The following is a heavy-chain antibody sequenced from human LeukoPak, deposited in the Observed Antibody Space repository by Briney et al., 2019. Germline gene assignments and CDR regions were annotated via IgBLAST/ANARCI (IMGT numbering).Heavy chain of an antibody. CDR1: GFPSSSYW. Sequence: GGSRRLSCAASGFPSSSYWVSWVRQAPGKGLEWVANINQDGSEKYYVDSVKGRFTISRDNAKNSLYLQMNSLRAEDTAVYYCARNSGSYYRGHFDYWGQGTLVTVSS. CDR3: ARNSGSYYRGHFDY. V-gene: IGHV3-7*01. J-gene: IGHJ4*02. D-gene: IGHD1-26*01. CDR2: INQDGSEK.